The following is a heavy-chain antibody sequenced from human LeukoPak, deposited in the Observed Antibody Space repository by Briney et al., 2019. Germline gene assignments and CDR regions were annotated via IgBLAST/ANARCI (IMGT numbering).Heavy chain of an antibody. V-gene: IGHV4-34*01. CDR1: GGSFSGYH. CDR3: ARGPIVADTGYFDA. D-gene: IGHD5-12*01. Sequence: PSETLSLTCAVHGGSFSGYHWSWIRQPPGKGLEWIGEINPGGSANHNPSLKGRVTISLDTSKNQFSLNLNSVTAADTAVYFCARGPIVADTGYFDAWAQGALVTVSS. J-gene: IGHJ4*02. CDR2: INPGGSA.